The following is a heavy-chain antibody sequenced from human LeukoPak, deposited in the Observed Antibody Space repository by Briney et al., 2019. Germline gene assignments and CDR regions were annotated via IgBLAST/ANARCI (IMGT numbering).Heavy chain of an antibody. CDR3: AKDDGSVGPAFDY. D-gene: IGHD1-26*01. CDR2: ISGSGGST. CDR1: GFTFSSYA. J-gene: IGHJ4*02. V-gene: IGHV3-23*01. Sequence: GGSLRLSCAASGFTFSSYAMSWVRQAPGKGLEGVSAISGSGGSTYYTDPVKGRFTISRDNSKNTLYLQMNSLRAEDTAVYYCAKDDGSVGPAFDYWGQGTLVTVSS.